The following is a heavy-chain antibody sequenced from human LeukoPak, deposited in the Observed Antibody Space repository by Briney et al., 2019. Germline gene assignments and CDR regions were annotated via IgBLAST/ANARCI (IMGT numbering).Heavy chain of an antibody. CDR1: GFTFDTYA. CDR3: AHISSSWPDY. CDR2: IWYDGSKK. V-gene: IGHV3-33*01. D-gene: IGHD6-13*01. Sequence: GGSLRLSCAASGFTFDTYAMHWVRQAPGEGLEWMAIIWYDGSKKEYAGSVKGRFTVSRDNSKNTLYLQMNSLRAEDTAVYYCAHISSSWPDYWGQGTLVTVSS. J-gene: IGHJ4*02.